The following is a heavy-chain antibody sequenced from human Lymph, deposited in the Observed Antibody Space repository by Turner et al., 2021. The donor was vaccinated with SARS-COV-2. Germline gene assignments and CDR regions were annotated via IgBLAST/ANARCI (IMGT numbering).Heavy chain of an antibody. D-gene: IGHD3-10*01. J-gene: IGHJ4*02. CDR3: ARDSSGSGTLDY. CDR1: GFTFNNYP. V-gene: IGHV3-30-3*01. CDR2: ISYDGSNK. Sequence: QVQLVESGGGVVQPGRPPRLPCAASGFTFNNYPMHWVRQAPGKGLEWVAVISYDGSNKYYAGSVKGRFTISRDNSKNTLYLQMNRLRAEDTAVYYCARDSSGSGTLDYWGQGTLVTVSS.